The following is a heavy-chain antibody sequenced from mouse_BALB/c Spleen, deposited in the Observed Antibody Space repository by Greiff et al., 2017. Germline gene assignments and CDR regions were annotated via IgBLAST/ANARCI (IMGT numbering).Heavy chain of an antibody. CDR1: GYTFTDYV. Sequence: QVHVKQSGPELVKPGASVKMSCKASGYTFTDYVISWVKQRTGQGLEWIGEIYPGSGSTYYNEKFKGKATLTADKSSNTAYMQLSSLTSEDSAVYFCARAYYGNYGFAYWGQGTLVTVSA. J-gene: IGHJ3*01. CDR3: ARAYYGNYGFAY. V-gene: IGHV1-77*01. D-gene: IGHD2-10*01. CDR2: IYPGSGST.